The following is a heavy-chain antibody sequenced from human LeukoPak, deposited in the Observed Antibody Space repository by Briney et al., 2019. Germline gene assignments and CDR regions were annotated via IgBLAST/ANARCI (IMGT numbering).Heavy chain of an antibody. CDR1: GGSISSSSYY. CDR2: IYYSGST. J-gene: IGHJ4*02. Sequence: SETLSLTCTVSGGSISSSSYYWGWIRHPPGKGLEWLGSIYYSGSTYYNPSLKSRVTISVDTSKNQCSLKLSSVTAADTAVYYCARQAGSPPYYFDYWGQGTLVTVSS. CDR3: ARQAGSPPYYFDY. V-gene: IGHV4-39*01. D-gene: IGHD3-10*01.